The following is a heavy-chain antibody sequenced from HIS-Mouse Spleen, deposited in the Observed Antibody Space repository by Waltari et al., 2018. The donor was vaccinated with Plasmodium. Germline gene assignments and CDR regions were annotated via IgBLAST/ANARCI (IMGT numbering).Heavy chain of an antibody. CDR1: GYTFTGYN. D-gene: IGHD6-6*01. V-gene: IGHV1-2*02. J-gene: IGHJ4*02. CDR3: ATKGGSSSDY. Sequence: QVQLVQSGAEVTKPGASVKVSCKASGYTFTGYNMHWVRQAPGQGLEWRGWINPNSGCTNYAQNFQGRVNRTRDTSISTAYMELSRLRSDDTAVYYCATKGGSSSDYWGQGTLVTVSS. CDR2: INPNSGCT.